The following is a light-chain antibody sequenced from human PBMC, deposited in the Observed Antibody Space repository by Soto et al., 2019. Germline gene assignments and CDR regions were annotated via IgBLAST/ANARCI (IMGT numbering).Light chain of an antibody. CDR1: QSVSSY. CDR2: DAS. CDR3: QQRSNWRTWT. J-gene: IGKJ1*01. Sequence: EIVLTQSPATLSLSPGERATLSRRASQSVSSYLAWYQQKPGQAPRLLIYDASNRATGIPARFSGSGSGTDFTLTISSLEPEDFAVYYCQQRSNWRTWTFGQGTKV. V-gene: IGKV3-11*01.